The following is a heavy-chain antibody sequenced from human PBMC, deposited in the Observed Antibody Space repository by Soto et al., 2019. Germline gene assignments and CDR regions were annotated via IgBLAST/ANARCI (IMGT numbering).Heavy chain of an antibody. V-gene: IGHV4-4*07. D-gene: IGHD6-19*01. J-gene: IGHJ5*02. Sequence: SETLSLTCTVSGGSISSYYWSWIRQPAGKGLEWIGRIYTSGSTNYNPSLKGRVTMSVDTSKNQFSLKLSSVTAADTAVYYCARETASYSSGWYNWFDPWGQVTMVTVSS. CDR3: ARETASYSSGWYNWFDP. CDR1: GGSISSYY. CDR2: IYTSGST.